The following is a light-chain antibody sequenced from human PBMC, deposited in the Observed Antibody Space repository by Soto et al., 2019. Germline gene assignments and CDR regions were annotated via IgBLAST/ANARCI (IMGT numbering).Light chain of an antibody. CDR2: SNS. J-gene: IGLJ2*01. CDR1: SSNIKTNG. CDR3: STWDDSLNGLI. Sequence: QSVLAQPPSASGTPGQTVTISCSGGSSNIKTNGVSWYQQVPGAAPKLLIYSNSQRPSGAPDRFSGSKSGTSASLAISGLQSEDEATYHCSTWDDSLNGLIFGGGTKRTVL. V-gene: IGLV1-44*01.